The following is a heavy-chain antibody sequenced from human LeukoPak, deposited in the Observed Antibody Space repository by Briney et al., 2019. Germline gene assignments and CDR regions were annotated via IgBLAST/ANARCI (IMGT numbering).Heavy chain of an antibody. CDR1: RFTFSYYW. V-gene: IGHV3-74*01. J-gene: IGHJ4*02. Sequence: GGSLRLSCTASRFTFSYYWMHWVRQVPGKGLVWVSNINTDGTSTAYADSVKGRFTISRDNARNTLYLQMNNLRDDDTAVYYCARDGERISTIGGVYWLDYWGQGILVTVSS. CDR3: ARDGERISTIGGVYWLDY. D-gene: IGHD3-16*01. CDR2: INTDGTST.